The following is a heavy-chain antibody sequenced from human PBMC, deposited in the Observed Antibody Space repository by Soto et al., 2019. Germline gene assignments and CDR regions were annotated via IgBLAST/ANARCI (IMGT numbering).Heavy chain of an antibody. Sequence: EVQLVESGGGVVRPGGSLKLSCAASGFTFDDYGMSWVRQAPGKGLEWVSGINWNGGSTGYADSVKGRFPIARDNAENSLYLQMNSLRAEDTALYYCAREGVGGNYEEYFFDYWGQGTLVTVSS. D-gene: IGHD1-26*01. J-gene: IGHJ4*02. CDR2: INWNGGST. CDR1: GFTFDDYG. V-gene: IGHV3-20*04. CDR3: AREGVGGNYEEYFFDY.